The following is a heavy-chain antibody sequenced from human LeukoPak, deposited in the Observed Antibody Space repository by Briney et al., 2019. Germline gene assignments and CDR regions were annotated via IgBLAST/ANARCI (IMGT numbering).Heavy chain of an antibody. CDR1: GGSISSYY. CDR2: IYYSGST. D-gene: IGHD5-18*01. CDR3: ARDRSGYSYGYSYYYGMDV. J-gene: IGHJ6*02. V-gene: IGHV4-59*01. Sequence: SETLSLTCTVSGGSISSYYWSWIRQPPGKGLEWIGYIYYSGSTNYNPSLKSRVTISVDTSKNQFSLKLSFVTAADTAVYYCARDRSGYSYGYSYYYGMDVWGQGTTVTVSS.